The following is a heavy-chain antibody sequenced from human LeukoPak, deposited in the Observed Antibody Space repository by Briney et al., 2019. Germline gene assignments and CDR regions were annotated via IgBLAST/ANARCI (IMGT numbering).Heavy chain of an antibody. J-gene: IGHJ2*01. CDR3: ARSNFHYWYFDL. CDR1: GGSFSGYY. D-gene: IGHD4/OR15-4a*01. V-gene: IGHV4-34*01. Sequence: SETLSLTCAVYGGSFSGYYWSWIRQPPGKGLEWIGEINHSGSTNYNPSLKSRVTISVDTSKNQFSLKLSSVTAADTAVYYCARSNFHYWYFDLWGRGTLVTVSS. CDR2: INHSGST.